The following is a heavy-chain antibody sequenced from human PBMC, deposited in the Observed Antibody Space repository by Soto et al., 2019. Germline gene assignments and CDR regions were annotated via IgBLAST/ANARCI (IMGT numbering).Heavy chain of an antibody. CDR1: GGSISSYY. J-gene: IGHJ6*02. V-gene: IGHV4-4*07. CDR2: IYTSGST. D-gene: IGHD6-6*01. Sequence: SETLSLTCTVSGGSISSYYWSWIRQPAGKGLEWIGRIYTSGSTNYNPSLKSRVTMSVDTSKNQFSLKLSSVTAADTAVYYCAREGQEAARRSRPYYYYYCMDVWGQVTTVTVSS. CDR3: AREGQEAARRSRPYYYYYCMDV.